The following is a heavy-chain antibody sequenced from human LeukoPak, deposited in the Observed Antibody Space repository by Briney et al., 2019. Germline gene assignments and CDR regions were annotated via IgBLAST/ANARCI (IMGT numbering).Heavy chain of an antibody. J-gene: IGHJ2*01. CDR2: MYHSSGAT. CDR1: GASTASDY. D-gene: IGHD3-16*01. Sequence: SETLSLTCTVSGASTASDYWSWIRQPPGKRLEWIGYMYHSSGATAYNPSLASRGTISVDTSKNQSSLKLRSVTAADTAVYYCVRLRLGAYFDLWGRGTLVTVSS. CDR3: VRLRLGAYFDL. V-gene: IGHV4-59*08.